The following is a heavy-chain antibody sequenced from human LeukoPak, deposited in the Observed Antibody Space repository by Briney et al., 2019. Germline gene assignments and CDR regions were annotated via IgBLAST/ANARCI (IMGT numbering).Heavy chain of an antibody. Sequence: GGSLRLSCTASESTFSSFPMSWVRQAPGRGLEWISSISSSGSHIYYADSLKGRFTVSRDNAKNSLYVQMNSLRAENTAVYYCAKIGVSGHWYFDLWGRGTLVTVSS. J-gene: IGHJ2*01. CDR3: AKIGVSGHWYFDL. CDR1: ESTFSSFP. D-gene: IGHD5/OR15-5a*01. V-gene: IGHV3-21*01. CDR2: ISSSGSHI.